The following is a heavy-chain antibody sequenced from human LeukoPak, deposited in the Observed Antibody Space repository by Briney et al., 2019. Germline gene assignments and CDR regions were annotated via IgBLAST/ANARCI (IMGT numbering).Heavy chain of an antibody. D-gene: IGHD4-17*01. J-gene: IGHJ4*02. CDR1: EFSVIGNY. Sequence: PGGSLRLSCAGSEFSVIGNYMNWVRQAPGKGLEWVSSISSSSSYIYYADSVKGRLTISRDNAKNSLYLQMNSLRAEDTAVYYCARTYGDFLFDYWGQGTLVTVSS. V-gene: IGHV3-21*01. CDR2: ISSSSSYI. CDR3: ARTYGDFLFDY.